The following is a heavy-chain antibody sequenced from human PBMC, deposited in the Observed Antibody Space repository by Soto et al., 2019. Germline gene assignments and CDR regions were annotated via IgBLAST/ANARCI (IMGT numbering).Heavy chain of an antibody. CDR2: IYWDDDK. CDR1: GFSLSTSGVG. D-gene: IGHD3-10*01. CDR3: ARTSGSGTRRWFDP. J-gene: IGHJ5*02. V-gene: IGHV2-5*02. Sequence: QITLKESGPTLVKPTQTLTLTCTFSGFSLSTSGVGVGWIRQPPGKALEWLALIYWDDDKHYSPSLKSRLTITKDTSNNQVVLTMTNMAPVDTATYYCARTSGSGTRRWFDPWGQRTLVTVSS.